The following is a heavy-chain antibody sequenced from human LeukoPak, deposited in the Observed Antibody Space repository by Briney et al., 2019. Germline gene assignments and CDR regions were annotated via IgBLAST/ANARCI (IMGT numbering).Heavy chain of an antibody. J-gene: IGHJ4*02. Sequence: PGGSLGLSCAASGFNFRTYSMNWVRQAPGKGLEWVSHIGSGITYADPVKGRFTISRDNAKNSLYVQMNSLRAEDTAVYYCARDGYGFTDYWGQGTLVTVSS. D-gene: IGHD5-12*01. CDR2: IGSGIT. V-gene: IGHV3-48*04. CDR3: ARDGYGFTDY. CDR1: GFNFRTYS.